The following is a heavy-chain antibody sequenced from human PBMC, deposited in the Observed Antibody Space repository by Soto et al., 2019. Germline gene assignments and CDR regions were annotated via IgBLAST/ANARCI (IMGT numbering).Heavy chain of an antibody. D-gene: IGHD2-21*01. J-gene: IGHJ3*02. CDR3: AREPTRALVISPDAFDI. V-gene: IGHV3-30*04. CDR2: ISYDGSNK. CDR1: GFTFSSYA. Sequence: GGSLRLSCAASGFTFSSYAMHWVRQAPGKGLEWVAVISYDGSNKYYADSVKGRFTISRDNSKNTLYLQMNSLRAEDTAVYYCAREPTRALVISPDAFDIWGQGTMVTVSS.